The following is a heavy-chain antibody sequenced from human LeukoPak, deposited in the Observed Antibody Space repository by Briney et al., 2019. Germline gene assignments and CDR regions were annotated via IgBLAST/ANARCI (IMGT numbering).Heavy chain of an antibody. CDR3: ARHNIASDGARLFDF. J-gene: IGHJ4*02. CDR2: IYHSGYA. V-gene: IGHV4-59*08. CDR1: GGSVSSNY. Sequence: SETLSLTCSVPGGSVSSNYWAWLRQPSGKGPEWIGYIYHSGYAKYNPSFKSRVTMSVDTSKSQFSLQLTSVTAADTAVYYCARHNIASDGARLFDFWGRGTLVAVSS. D-gene: IGHD4-17*01.